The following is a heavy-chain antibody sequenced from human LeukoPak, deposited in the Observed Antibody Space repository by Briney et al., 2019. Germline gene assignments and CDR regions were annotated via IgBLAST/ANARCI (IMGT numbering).Heavy chain of an antibody. J-gene: IGHJ4*02. CDR1: RYTLTELS. V-gene: IGHV1-24*01. D-gene: IGHD3-10*01. CDR2: FAPEDGET. Sequence: ASVKVSCKVSRYTLTELSMQWVRHAPEKRFWRIGGFAPEDGETIYAQKVQGRVTMTEDTSTDTAYMELSSLRSEDTAVYYCATQRVTILRGLILFDYWGQGTLVSVSS. CDR3: ATQRVTILRGLILFDY.